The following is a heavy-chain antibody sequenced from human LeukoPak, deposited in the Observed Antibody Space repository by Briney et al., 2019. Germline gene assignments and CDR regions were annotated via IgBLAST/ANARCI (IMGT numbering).Heavy chain of an antibody. CDR1: GFTFSSHD. CDR3: AKIPDYYGSGSYYTPTGAFDY. J-gene: IGHJ4*02. Sequence: GRSLRLSCAASGFTFSSHDMHWVRQAPGKGLEWVAVISIDGNTKYYADSVKGRFSISRDNSRNTLYLQVNSLRAEDTAVYYCAKIPDYYGSGSYYTPTGAFDYWGQGTLVTVSS. CDR2: ISIDGNTK. V-gene: IGHV3-30-3*02. D-gene: IGHD3-10*01.